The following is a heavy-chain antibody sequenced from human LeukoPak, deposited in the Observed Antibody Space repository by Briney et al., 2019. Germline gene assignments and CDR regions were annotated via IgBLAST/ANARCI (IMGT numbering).Heavy chain of an antibody. Sequence: SQTLSLTCTVSGDSISSGDYYWSWIRQPPGKGLGWIGYIYYSGSTHYSPSLKSRVTISVDTSKTQFSLKLSSVTASDTAVYYCARSKDGNFQPWGQGTLVTVSS. CDR1: GDSISSGDYY. CDR2: IYYSGST. J-gene: IGHJ1*01. D-gene: IGHD1-26*01. CDR3: ARSKDGNFQP. V-gene: IGHV4-30-4*01.